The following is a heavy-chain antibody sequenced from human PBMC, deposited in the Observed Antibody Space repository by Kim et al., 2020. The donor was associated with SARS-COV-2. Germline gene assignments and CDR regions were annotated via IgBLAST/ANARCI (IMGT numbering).Heavy chain of an antibody. J-gene: IGHJ4*02. CDR3: ARGESSSFDY. Sequence: SETLSLTCAVYGGSFSGYYWSWIRQPPGQGLEWIGEINHSGSTNYNPSLKSRVTISVDTSKNQFSLKLSSVTAADTAVYYCARGESSSFDYWGQGTLVTVSS. V-gene: IGHV4-34*01. CDR1: GGSFSGYY. CDR2: INHSGST. D-gene: IGHD6-6*01.